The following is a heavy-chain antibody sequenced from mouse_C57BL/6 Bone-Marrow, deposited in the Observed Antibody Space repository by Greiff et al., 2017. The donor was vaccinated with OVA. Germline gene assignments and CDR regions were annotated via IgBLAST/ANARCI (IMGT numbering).Heavy chain of an antibody. CDR1: GYSFTGYY. CDR3: ARPELGGFAY. D-gene: IGHD4-1*01. Sequence: VQLQQSGPELVKPGASVKISCKASGYSFTGYYMNWVKQSPEKSLEWIGEINPSTGGTTYNQKFKAKATLTVDKSSSTAYMQLKSLTSEDSAVYYCARPELGGFAYWGQGTLVTVSA. V-gene: IGHV1-42*01. J-gene: IGHJ3*01. CDR2: INPSTGGT.